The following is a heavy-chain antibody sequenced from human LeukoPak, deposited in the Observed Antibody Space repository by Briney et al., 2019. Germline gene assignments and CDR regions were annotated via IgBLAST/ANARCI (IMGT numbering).Heavy chain of an antibody. V-gene: IGHV3-21*01. Sequence: GGSLRLSCAASGFTFSDYSMNWVRQTPRKGLEWVSCISSSSSYIYYADPVKGRFTISRDNAKNSLYLQMNSLRAEDTAVYYCARAMTTRRYSYQNWFDPWGQGTLVTVSS. J-gene: IGHJ5*02. CDR1: GFTFSDYS. D-gene: IGHD5-18*01. CDR2: ISSSSSYI. CDR3: ARAMTTRRYSYQNWFDP.